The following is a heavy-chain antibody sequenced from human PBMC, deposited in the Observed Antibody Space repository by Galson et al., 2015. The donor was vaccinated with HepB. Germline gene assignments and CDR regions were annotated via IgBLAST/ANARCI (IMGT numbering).Heavy chain of an antibody. CDR1: GYTFTSYY. D-gene: IGHD2-2*01. CDR2: INPSGGST. V-gene: IGHV1-46*04. J-gene: IGHJ6*02. Sequence: SVKVSCKASGYTFTSYYMHWVRQAPGQGLEWMGIINPSGGSTSYAQKLQGRVTMTRDTSTSTVYMELSSLRSEDTAVYYCARTDIVVVPAARALYYYYGMDVWGQGTTVTVSS. CDR3: ARTDIVVVPAARALYYYYGMDV.